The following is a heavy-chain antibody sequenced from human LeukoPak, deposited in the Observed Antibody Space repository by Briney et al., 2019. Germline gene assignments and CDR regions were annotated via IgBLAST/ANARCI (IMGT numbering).Heavy chain of an antibody. Sequence: PGRSLRLSCAASGFTFSSYGMHWVRQAPGKGLEWVAVIWYDGSNEYYADSVKGRFTISRDNSKNTLYLQMNSLRAEDTAVYYCARGVAAIYDAFDIWGQGTMVTVSS. CDR3: ARGVAAIYDAFDI. CDR1: GFTFSSYG. CDR2: IWYDGSNE. V-gene: IGHV3-33*01. D-gene: IGHD2-15*01. J-gene: IGHJ3*02.